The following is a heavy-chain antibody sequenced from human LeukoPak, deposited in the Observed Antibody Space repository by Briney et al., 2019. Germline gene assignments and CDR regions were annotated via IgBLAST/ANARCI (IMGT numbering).Heavy chain of an antibody. CDR2: IIPIFGTA. D-gene: IGHD3-22*01. CDR1: GGTFISYA. V-gene: IGHV1-69*13. J-gene: IGHJ1*01. Sequence: SVTVSFKASGGTFISYAISWVRQAPGQGLEWMGGIIPIFGTANYAQKFQGRVTITADESTSTAYMELSSLRSEDTAVYYCARGREYYYDSSGYYQHWGQGTLVTVSS. CDR3: ARGREYYYDSSGYYQH.